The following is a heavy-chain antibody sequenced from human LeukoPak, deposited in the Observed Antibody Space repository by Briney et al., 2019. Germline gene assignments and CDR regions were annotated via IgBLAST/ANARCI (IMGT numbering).Heavy chain of an antibody. CDR3: ARDRWCSSTSGYYWFDP. V-gene: IGHV1-2*02. Sequence: ASVKVSCKASGYTFTGYYMHWVRQAPGQGLEWMGWINPNSGGTNYAQKFQGGVTMTRDTSISTAYMELSRLRSDDTAVYYCARDRWCSSTSGYYWFDPWGQGTLVTVSS. CDR2: INPNSGGT. CDR1: GYTFTGYY. D-gene: IGHD2-2*01. J-gene: IGHJ5*02.